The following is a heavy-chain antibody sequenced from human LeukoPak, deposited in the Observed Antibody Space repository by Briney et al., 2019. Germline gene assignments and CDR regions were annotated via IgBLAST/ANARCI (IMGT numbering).Heavy chain of an antibody. D-gene: IGHD4-17*01. CDR2: IIPMFDIA. V-gene: IGHV1-69*04. CDR3: ARVTVKPNWFDP. J-gene: IGHJ5*02. Sequence: ASVKVSCKASGGTFSSYAISWVRQAPGQGLEWMGRIIPMFDIANYAQRFQGRVTITADKSTSTAYMELSSLRSDDTAVYYCARVTVKPNWFDPWGQGTLVTVSS. CDR1: GGTFSSYA.